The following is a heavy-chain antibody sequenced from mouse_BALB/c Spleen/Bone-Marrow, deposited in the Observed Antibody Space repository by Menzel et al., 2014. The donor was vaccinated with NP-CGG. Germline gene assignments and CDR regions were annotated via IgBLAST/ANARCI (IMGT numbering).Heavy chain of an antibody. CDR2: IDPANGNT. V-gene: IGHV14-3*02. J-gene: IGHJ1*01. CDR3: ANYDYGWYFDV. CDR1: GFNIKDTY. Sequence: VQLQQPGAELVKPGASVKLSCTASGFNIKDTYMHWVKQRPEQGLEWIGRIDPANGNTKYDPKFQGKATITADTSSNTAYLQLSSLTSEGTAVYYCANYDYGWYFDVWGAGTTVTVSS. D-gene: IGHD2-4*01.